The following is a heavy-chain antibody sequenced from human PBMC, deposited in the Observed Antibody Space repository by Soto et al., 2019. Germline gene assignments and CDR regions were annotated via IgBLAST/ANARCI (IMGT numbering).Heavy chain of an antibody. CDR1: GFTFSSYW. J-gene: IGHJ4*02. Sequence: EVQLVESGGGLVQPGGSLRLSCAAYGFTFSSYWMSWVRQAPGKGLEWVANIKQDGSEKYYVDSVKGRFTISRDNAKNSLYLHMNSLRAEDTAVYYCARGDVVVVAATQDIYYFDYWGQGTLVTVSS. V-gene: IGHV3-7*01. CDR3: ARGDVVVVAATQDIYYFDY. D-gene: IGHD2-15*01. CDR2: IKQDGSEK.